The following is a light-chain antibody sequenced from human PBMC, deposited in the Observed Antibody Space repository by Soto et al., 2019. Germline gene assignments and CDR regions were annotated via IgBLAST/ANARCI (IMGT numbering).Light chain of an antibody. J-gene: IGKJ4*01. CDR3: QQYYSTPLT. V-gene: IGKV4-1*01. CDR2: WAS. Sequence: DIVMTQSPDSLAVSLGERATINCKSSQSVLYSSNNKNYLAGYQQKPGQPHKLLIYWASTRESGVHDRFSGSGSGTDFTLTISSLQAEDVAVYYCQQYYSTPLTFGGGTKVDIK. CDR1: QSVLYSSNNKNY.